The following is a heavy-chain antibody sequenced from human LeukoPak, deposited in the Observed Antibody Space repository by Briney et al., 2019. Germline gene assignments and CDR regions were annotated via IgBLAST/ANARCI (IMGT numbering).Heavy chain of an antibody. V-gene: IGHV4-34*01. D-gene: IGHD3-22*01. CDR2: INHSGST. CDR3: ARLKSSGWFDP. CDR1: GFTFSSYW. Sequence: PGGSLRLSCAASGFTFSSYWMSWIRQPPGKGLEWIGEINHSGSTNYNPSLKSRVTISVDTSKNQFSLKLSSVTAADTAVYYCARLKSSGWFDPWGQGTLVTVSS. J-gene: IGHJ5*02.